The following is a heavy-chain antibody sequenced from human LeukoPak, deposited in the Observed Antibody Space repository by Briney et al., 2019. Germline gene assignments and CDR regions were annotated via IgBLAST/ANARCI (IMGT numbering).Heavy chain of an antibody. CDR3: ARVRGSTSCYPSCWFDP. CDR2: IYTSGST. J-gene: IGHJ5*02. CDR1: GGSISSYY. Sequence: SETLSLTCTVSGGSISSYYWSWIRQPAGKGLEWIGRIYTSGSTNYNPSLKSRVTMSVDTSKNQFSLKLSSVTAADTAAYYCARVRGSTSCYPSCWFDPWGQGTLVTVSS. V-gene: IGHV4-4*07. D-gene: IGHD2-2*01.